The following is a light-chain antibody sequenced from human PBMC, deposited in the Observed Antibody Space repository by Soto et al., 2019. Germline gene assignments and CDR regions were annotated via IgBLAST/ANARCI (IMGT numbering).Light chain of an antibody. CDR1: QSINRH. V-gene: IGKV3-15*01. Sequence: ELVLTQSPATLSLSPGERATLSCRASQSINRHLAWYRQKPGQAHRLLIYDAYTRATGIQARFSGSGSGTEFTLTIRSLQSEDFAVYYCKQYNNWLMTFGQGTRVDIK. J-gene: IGKJ5*01. CDR3: KQYNNWLMT. CDR2: DAY.